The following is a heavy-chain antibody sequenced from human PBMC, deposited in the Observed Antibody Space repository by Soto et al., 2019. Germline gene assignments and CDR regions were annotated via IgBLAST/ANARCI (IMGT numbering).Heavy chain of an antibody. V-gene: IGHV4-38-2*01. Sequence: LSLTCAVSGYSIASGYYWAWIRQSPGKGLEWIGSIYHAGSVYYNPSLNSRVAGSLDTSTNHFSLKLTSVTAADTSAYYCARTFDHYGTDVWVQGTTVTVSS. CDR2: IYHAGSV. D-gene: IGHD3-9*01. J-gene: IGHJ6*01. CDR1: GYSIASGYY. CDR3: ARTFDHYGTDV.